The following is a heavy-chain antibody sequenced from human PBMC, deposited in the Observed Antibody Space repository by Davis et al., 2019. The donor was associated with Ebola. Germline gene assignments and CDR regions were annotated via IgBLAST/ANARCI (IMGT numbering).Heavy chain of an antibody. D-gene: IGHD2-15*01. CDR2: INHSGST. V-gene: IGHV4-34*01. CDR3: ARARYCSGGSCYYGRYYFDY. Sequence: MPSETLSLTCAVYGGSFSGYYWSWIRQPPGKGLEWIGEINHSGSTNYNPSLKSRVTISVDTSKNQFSLKLSSVTAADTAVYYCARARYCSGGSCYYGRYYFDYWGQGTLVTVSS. J-gene: IGHJ4*02. CDR1: GGSFSGYY.